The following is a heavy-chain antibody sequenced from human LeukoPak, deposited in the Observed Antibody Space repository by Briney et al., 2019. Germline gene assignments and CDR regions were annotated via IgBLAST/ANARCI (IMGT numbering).Heavy chain of an antibody. CDR2: IRYDGSNK. J-gene: IGHJ4*02. CDR1: GFTFSSYA. CDR3: ATGDDTSRGSDY. V-gene: IGHV3-30*02. D-gene: IGHD3-16*01. Sequence: GGSLRLSCAASGFTFSSYAMHWVRQAPGKGLEWVTFIRYDGSNKYYADSVKGRFTISRDNSKNTLYLQMNSLRAEDTAVYYCATGDDTSRGSDYWGQGTLVTVSS.